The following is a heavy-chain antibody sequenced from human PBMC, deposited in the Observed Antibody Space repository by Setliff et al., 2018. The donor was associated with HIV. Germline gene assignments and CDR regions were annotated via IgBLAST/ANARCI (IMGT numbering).Heavy chain of an antibody. CDR3: AREFGAGIRQIVAGEFYYMDV. J-gene: IGHJ6*03. V-gene: IGHV1-8*02. CDR2: MNPNSGNT. D-gene: IGHD5-12*01. Sequence: ASVKVSCKASGYTFTSYDINWVRQATGQGLEWMGWMNPNSGNTGYAQMFQGRVTMTADESTSTAYMELSSLRSDDTAVYYCAREFGAGIRQIVAGEFYYMDVWGKGTTVTRLL. CDR1: GYTFTSYD.